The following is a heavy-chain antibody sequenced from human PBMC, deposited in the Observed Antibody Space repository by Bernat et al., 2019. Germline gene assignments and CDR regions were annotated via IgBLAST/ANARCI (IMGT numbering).Heavy chain of an antibody. J-gene: IGHJ4*02. CDR1: GFTFSSYA. V-gene: IGHV3-23*01. Sequence: EVQLLESGGGLVQPGGSLRLSCAASGFTFSSYAMSWVRQAPGKGLEWVSGISGRGSSTYYADSMKGRFTISRDNSKNTLYLQMNSLRAEDTAVYYCAKDLAYGSGNYFDYWGQGTLVTVSS. D-gene: IGHD3-10*01. CDR2: ISGRGSST. CDR3: AKDLAYGSGNYFDY.